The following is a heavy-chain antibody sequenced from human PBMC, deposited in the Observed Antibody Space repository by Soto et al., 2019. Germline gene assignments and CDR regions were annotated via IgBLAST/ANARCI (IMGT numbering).Heavy chain of an antibody. Sequence: QVQLVESGGGVVQPGRSLRLSCAASRFTFSTYAMHWVRQAPGKGLEWVAVISYDGSNKYYVDSVQGRFTISRDNSKNTLYLQMNSLRAEDTAVYYCAKLDSGWYFEYWGQGTLVTVSS. V-gene: IGHV3-30*18. CDR2: ISYDGSNK. CDR3: AKLDSGWYFEY. J-gene: IGHJ4*02. D-gene: IGHD6-19*01. CDR1: RFTFSTYA.